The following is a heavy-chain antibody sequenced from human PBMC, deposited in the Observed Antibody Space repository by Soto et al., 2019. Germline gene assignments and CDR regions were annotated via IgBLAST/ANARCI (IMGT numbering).Heavy chain of an antibody. J-gene: IGHJ4*02. D-gene: IGHD3-22*01. Sequence: GGSLRLSCEGSGFTLSDHYIDWVRQAPGKGLEWLGRSRDKGQGYNTAYAASVKGRFTTSRDDSHMYLQMDSLKTEDTAVYYCAREGDSSGPDFDYWGQGTLVTVS. V-gene: IGHV3-72*01. CDR3: AREGDSSGPDFDY. CDR2: SRDKGQGYNT. CDR1: GFTLSDHY.